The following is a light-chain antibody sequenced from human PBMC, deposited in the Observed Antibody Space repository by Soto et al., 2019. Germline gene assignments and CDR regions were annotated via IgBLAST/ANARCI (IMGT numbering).Light chain of an antibody. Sequence: EIVLTQSPGTLSLSPGERATLSCRASQRISNSYLAWYQHKPGQAPRLLLYDASSRATGIPDRVSGSGSGTDFTLTISRLEPEDFAVYYCQQYARPPFAFGQGTKVEIK. J-gene: IGKJ2*01. V-gene: IGKV3-20*01. CDR1: QRISNSY. CDR3: QQYARPPFA. CDR2: DAS.